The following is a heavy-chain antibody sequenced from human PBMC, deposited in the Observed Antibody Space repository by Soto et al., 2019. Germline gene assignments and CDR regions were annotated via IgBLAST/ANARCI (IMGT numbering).Heavy chain of an antibody. J-gene: IGHJ5*02. CDR3: ARDRGPSSGYYPYWFDP. V-gene: IGHV1-69*13. D-gene: IGHD3-22*01. CDR1: GGSFSSYA. CDR2: IIPIFGTA. Sequence: SVKLSCEACGGSFSSYAISWVRQAPKQGLEWMGEIIPIFGTANYAQKFQGRVAITADESTSAAYMELSSLRSEDTAVYYCARDRGPSSGYYPYWFDPWGQGTLVTVSS.